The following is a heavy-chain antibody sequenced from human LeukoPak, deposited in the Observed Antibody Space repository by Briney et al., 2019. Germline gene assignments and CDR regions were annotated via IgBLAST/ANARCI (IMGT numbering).Heavy chain of an antibody. CDR2: VFDSGST. J-gene: IGHJ4*02. D-gene: IGHD1-14*01. CDR3: ARLHRRNPGPDY. Sequence: SETLSLTCTVSGDSISRGTYYWGWIRQPPGKGLEWIGIVFDSGSTDYNPSLKSRVTISADTSKKHFSLQLSSMTAADTAIYYCARLHRRNPGPDYWGQGTRVTVSS. V-gene: IGHV4-39*02. CDR1: GDSISRGTYY.